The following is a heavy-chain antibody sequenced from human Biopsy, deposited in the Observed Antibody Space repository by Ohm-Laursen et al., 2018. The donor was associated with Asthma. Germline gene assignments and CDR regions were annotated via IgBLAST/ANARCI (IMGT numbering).Heavy chain of an antibody. CDR2: HDHEEGGT. CDR3: ASDFPKDYVRYNFQF. CDR1: GYSLADLS. D-gene: IGHD4-17*01. J-gene: IGHJ4*02. Sequence: ASVKVSCKISGYSLADLSMHWVRQAPGQGLEWMGGHDHEEGGTVNARRFQGRVTMTEDTSTDTAYVELSSLSSDDTAVYYCASDFPKDYVRYNFQFWGQGTLVTVSS. V-gene: IGHV1-24*01.